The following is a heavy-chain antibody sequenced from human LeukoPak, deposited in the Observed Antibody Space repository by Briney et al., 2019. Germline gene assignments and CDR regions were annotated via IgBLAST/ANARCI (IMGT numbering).Heavy chain of an antibody. CDR2: VILIFGTA. Sequence: SSVKVSCKASGGTVSSYAISWVRQVPGQGLEWMGRVILIFGTANYAQHFQGRVTITTDESTSTAYMELSSVRSEDTAVYYCARDSGYSYGFNWFDPWGQGTLVTVSS. CDR1: GGTVSSYA. V-gene: IGHV1-69*05. J-gene: IGHJ5*02. D-gene: IGHD5-18*01. CDR3: ARDSGYSYGFNWFDP.